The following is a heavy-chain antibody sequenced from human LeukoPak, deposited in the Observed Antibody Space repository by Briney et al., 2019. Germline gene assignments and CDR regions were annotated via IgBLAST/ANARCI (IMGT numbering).Heavy chain of an antibody. CDR2: ISAYNGHT. D-gene: IGHD3-10*01. J-gene: IGHJ5*02. CDR1: GYIFTSFG. V-gene: IGHV1-18*01. CDR3: AKGTLRGWFDP. Sequence: ASVKVSCKTSGYIFTSFGITWVRQAPGQGLEWMGWISAYNGHTSYAQKFQGRVTTTTDTSTSTGYMELRSLKSDDTAVYYCAKGTLRGWFDPWGQGTLVTVSS.